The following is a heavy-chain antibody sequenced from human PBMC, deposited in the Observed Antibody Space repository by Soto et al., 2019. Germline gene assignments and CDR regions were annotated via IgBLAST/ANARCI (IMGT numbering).Heavy chain of an antibody. CDR3: ASGASRWYPYFFDS. J-gene: IGHJ4*02. CDR1: EGTFNSYA. Sequence: QAQVVQSGAEVRKPGSSVKLSCKSSEGTFNSYAIAWVRQAPGQGLEWMGGIIPYCNTLNYAQTFQDRVTITADDSTNTVYMELSSLRSDDTAVYFCASGASRWYPYFFDSWAQGTLVTVSS. CDR2: IIPYCNTL. D-gene: IGHD6-13*01. V-gene: IGHV1-69*01.